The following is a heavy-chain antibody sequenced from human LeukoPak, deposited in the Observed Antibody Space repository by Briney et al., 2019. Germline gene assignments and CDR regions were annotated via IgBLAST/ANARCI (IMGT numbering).Heavy chain of an antibody. D-gene: IGHD3-10*01. Sequence: ASVKVSCKASGYTFTGYYMHWVRQAPGQGLERMGWINPNSGGTNYAQKFQGRVTMTRDTSISTAYMELSRLRSDDTALYYCARGDYYGSGKVVAAWGQGTLVTVSS. CDR2: INPNSGGT. J-gene: IGHJ5*02. CDR3: ARGDYYGSGKVVAA. V-gene: IGHV1-2*02. CDR1: GYTFTGYY.